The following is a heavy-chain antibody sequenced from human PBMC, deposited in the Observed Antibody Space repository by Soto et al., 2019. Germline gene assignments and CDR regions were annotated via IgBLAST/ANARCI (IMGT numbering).Heavy chain of an antibody. CDR1: GFTFSNYG. Sequence: QVHLVESGGGEVQTGRSLRLSCAASGFTFSNYGMHWVRQAPGKGLEWVAVISDDGVSKYYADSVQGRFTISRENSESAVFLQMNSLRPDDTALYFCARAYYFGSGTSYTLYYWGQGTQVTVSS. D-gene: IGHD3-10*01. CDR2: ISDDGVSK. J-gene: IGHJ4*02. V-gene: IGHV3-30*03. CDR3: ARAYYFGSGTSYTLYY.